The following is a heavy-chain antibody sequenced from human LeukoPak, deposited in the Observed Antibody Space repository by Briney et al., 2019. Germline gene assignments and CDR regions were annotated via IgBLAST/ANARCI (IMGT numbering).Heavy chain of an antibody. CDR3: ARGVAGVIINYFDY. J-gene: IGHJ4*02. CDR2: ISSSGSTI. Sequence: GGSLRLSCAASGFTFSSYEMNWVRQAPGKGLEWVSYISSSGSTIYYADSVKGLFTISRDNAKNSLYLQMNSLRAEDTAVYYCARGVAGVIINYFDYWGQGTLVTVSS. CDR1: GFTFSSYE. V-gene: IGHV3-48*03. D-gene: IGHD3-10*01.